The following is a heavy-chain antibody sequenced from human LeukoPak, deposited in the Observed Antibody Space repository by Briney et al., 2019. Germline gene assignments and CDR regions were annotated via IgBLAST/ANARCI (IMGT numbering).Heavy chain of an antibody. CDR3: ARPXXXXEYXXXY. V-gene: IGHV5-51*01. D-gene: IGHD2/OR15-2a*01. CDR2: IYPGDSDT. J-gene: IGHJ4*02. Sequence: GESLKISCKGSGYSFTSYWIGWVRQMPGKGLEWMGIIYPGDSDTRYSPSFQGQVTISADKSISTAYLQWSGLKASDTAMYYCARPXXXXEYXXXYWXQGTLVTVSS. CDR1: GYSFTSYW.